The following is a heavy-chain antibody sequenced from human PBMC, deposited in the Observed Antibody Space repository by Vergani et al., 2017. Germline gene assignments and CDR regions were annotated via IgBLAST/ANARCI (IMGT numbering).Heavy chain of an antibody. D-gene: IGHD2-2*01. CDR2: INPNSGGT. Sequence: QVQLVQSGAEVKKPGASVTVSCKASGYTFTDYFMHWVRQAPGQGLEWMGWINPNSGGTNYAQKFQGRVTMTRDTSISTAYMELSNLRSDDTAVYHCARVGTSSNRDYFDYWGQGTLVTVSS. CDR3: ARVGTSSNRDYFDY. V-gene: IGHV1-2*02. CDR1: GYTFTDYF. J-gene: IGHJ4*02.